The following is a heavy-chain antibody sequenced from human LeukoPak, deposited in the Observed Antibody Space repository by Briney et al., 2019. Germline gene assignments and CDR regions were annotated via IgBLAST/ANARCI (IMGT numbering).Heavy chain of an antibody. CDR3: AKVIAVAGTMDRVGYCDY. CDR2: ISGSGGST. CDR1: GFTFSSDA. V-gene: IGHV3-23*01. J-gene: IGHJ4*02. Sequence: GGSLRLSCAASGFTFSSDAMSWGRQAPGKGLEWVSAISGSGGSTYYADSVKGRFTISRDNSKNTLYLQMNSLRAEDTAVYYCAKVIAVAGTMDRVGYCDYWGQGTLVTVSS. D-gene: IGHD6-19*01.